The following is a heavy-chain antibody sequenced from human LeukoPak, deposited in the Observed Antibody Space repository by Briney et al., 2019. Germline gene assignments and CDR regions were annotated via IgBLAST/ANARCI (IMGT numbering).Heavy chain of an antibody. D-gene: IGHD7-27*01. CDR3: ARELGVNAFDV. Sequence: ASVKVSCKAPGYTLTDNHLYWVRQAPGQGLEWMGWIDPNSGGTNFAQNFQGRLTMTRDTSISTAYMELSRLTSDDTAVYYCARELGVNAFDVWGQGTMVTVSS. J-gene: IGHJ3*01. V-gene: IGHV1-2*02. CDR2: IDPNSGGT. CDR1: GYTLTDNH.